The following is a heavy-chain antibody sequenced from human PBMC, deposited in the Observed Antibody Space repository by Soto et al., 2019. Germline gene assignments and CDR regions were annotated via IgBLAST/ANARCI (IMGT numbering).Heavy chain of an antibody. CDR1: GGSVSGYY. Sequence: SETLSLTCSVSGGSVSGYYWSWTRQSPGKGLEWIGYIYYGGSAKCKPSLQSRVTISADTSNNQLSLKVSSATAADTAVYYCARHSNRNYGLYYFDYWGPGALVTVSS. CDR2: IYYGGSA. V-gene: IGHV4-59*08. CDR3: ARHSNRNYGLYYFDY. J-gene: IGHJ4*02. D-gene: IGHD4-4*01.